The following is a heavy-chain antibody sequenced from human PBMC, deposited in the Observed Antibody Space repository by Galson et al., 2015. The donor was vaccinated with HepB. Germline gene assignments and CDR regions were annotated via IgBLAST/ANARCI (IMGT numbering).Heavy chain of an antibody. D-gene: IGHD2-2*01. CDR1: GFTFSSYG. J-gene: IGHJ4*02. CDR3: AKEWRYCSSTSCPDY. V-gene: IGHV3-30*02. Sequence: SLRLSCAASGFTFSSYGMHWVRQAPGKGLEWVAFIRYDGSNKYYADSVKGRFTISRDNSKNTLYLQMNSLRAEDTAVYYCAKEWRYCSSTSCPDYWGQGTLVTVSS. CDR2: IRYDGSNK.